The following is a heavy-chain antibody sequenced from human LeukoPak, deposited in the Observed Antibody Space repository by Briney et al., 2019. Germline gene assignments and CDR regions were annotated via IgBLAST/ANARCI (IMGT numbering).Heavy chain of an antibody. CDR3: ARHVVAVGFDY. Sequence: GGSLRLSCAASGFTFGTYTMNWVRQAPGKGLEWVSSITSSSSYIYYADSVKGRFTISRDNAKNSLYLQMNSLRVEDTAVYYCARHVVAVGFDYWGQGTLVTVSS. CDR2: ITSSSSYI. D-gene: IGHD3-22*01. J-gene: IGHJ4*02. V-gene: IGHV3-21*01. CDR1: GFTFGTYT.